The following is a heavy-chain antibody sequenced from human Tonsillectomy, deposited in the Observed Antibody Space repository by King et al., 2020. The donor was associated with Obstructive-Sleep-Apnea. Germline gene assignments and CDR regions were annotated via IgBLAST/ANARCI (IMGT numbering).Heavy chain of an antibody. Sequence: VQLVESGGGLVQPGRSLRLSCAASGFTFDDYAMHWVRQAPGKGLEWVSGISWNSGSIGYADSVKGRFTISRDNAKNSLYLQMNRLRAEDTALYYCAKDIGYDILTGYGMDVWGQGTTVTVSS. CDR3: AKDIGYDILTGYGMDV. J-gene: IGHJ6*02. CDR2: ISWNSGSI. CDR1: GFTFDDYA. V-gene: IGHV3-9*01. D-gene: IGHD3-9*01.